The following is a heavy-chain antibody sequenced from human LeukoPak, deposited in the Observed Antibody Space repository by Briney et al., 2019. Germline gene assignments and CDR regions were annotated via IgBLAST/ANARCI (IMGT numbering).Heavy chain of an antibody. V-gene: IGHV4-59*01. D-gene: IGHD4-17*01. J-gene: IGHJ4*02. CDR3: ARVLYYGDYYFDY. Sequence: PAETLSLTCTVSGFSISSYYWSWVRQPPGKGLEWLGYIYYSGSTNYNPSLKSRVTISVDTSKNQFSLKLSSVTAADTAVYYCARVLYYGDYYFDYWGQGTLVTVSS. CDR1: GFSISSYY. CDR2: IYYSGST.